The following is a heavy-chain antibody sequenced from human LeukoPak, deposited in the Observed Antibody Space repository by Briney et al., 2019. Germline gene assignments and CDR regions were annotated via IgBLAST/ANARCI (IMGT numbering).Heavy chain of an antibody. J-gene: IGHJ4*02. Sequence: GGSLRLSCAASGFTFSSYAMSWARQAPGKGLEWVSAISDSGGSTYDADSVKGRFTISRDNSKNTLYLQMNSLRAEDTAVYYCAKDTSIGRYCTNGVCSPFDYWGQGTLVTVSS. V-gene: IGHV3-23*01. CDR3: AKDTSIGRYCTNGVCSPFDY. CDR1: GFTFSSYA. D-gene: IGHD2-8*01. CDR2: ISDSGGST.